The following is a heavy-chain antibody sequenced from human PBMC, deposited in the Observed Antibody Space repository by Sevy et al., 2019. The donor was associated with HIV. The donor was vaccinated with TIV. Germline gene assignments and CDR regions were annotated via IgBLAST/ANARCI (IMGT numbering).Heavy chain of an antibody. D-gene: IGHD3-9*01. J-gene: IGHJ4*02. CDR2: ISGSGGST. CDR3: AKISGLRYFDWLLYPFDY. V-gene: IGHV3-23*01. Sequence: GGSLRLSCAASGFTFSSYAMSWVRQAPGKGLEWVSAISGSGGSTYYEDSVKGRFTISRDNSKNTLYLQMNSLRAEDTAVYYCAKISGLRYFDWLLYPFDYWGQGTLVTVSS. CDR1: GFTFSSYA.